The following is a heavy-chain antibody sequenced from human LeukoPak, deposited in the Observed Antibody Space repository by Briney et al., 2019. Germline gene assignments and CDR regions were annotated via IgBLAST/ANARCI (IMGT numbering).Heavy chain of an antibody. CDR1: GFTFSSYE. J-gene: IGHJ5*02. CDR2: ISRSGSTI. Sequence: GGSLRLSCAASGFTFSSYEMNWVRRAPGKGLEGVSYISRSGSTIYYADSVKGRFTISRDNAKNSLYLQMNSLRAEDTSVYYCARDPKTDFGEDWFDPWGQGTLVTVSS. CDR3: ARDPKTDFGEDWFDP. V-gene: IGHV3-48*03. D-gene: IGHD3-10*01.